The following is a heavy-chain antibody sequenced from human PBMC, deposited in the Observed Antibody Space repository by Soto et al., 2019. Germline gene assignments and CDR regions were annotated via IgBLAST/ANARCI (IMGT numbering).Heavy chain of an antibody. CDR1: GYTFISYG. J-gene: IGHJ3*02. Sequence: HVQLVQSGAEVKKPGASLKVSCKASGYTFISYGVSWVRQAPGQGLEWLGWISAYNVNTNYAQKFQGRITMTTDTSTSTVYMDLRSLRTDDTAVYSGARDQTKWLPDALDIWGQGTMVVVSS. CDR2: ISAYNVNT. V-gene: IGHV1-18*01. CDR3: ARDQTKWLPDALDI. D-gene: IGHD5-12*01.